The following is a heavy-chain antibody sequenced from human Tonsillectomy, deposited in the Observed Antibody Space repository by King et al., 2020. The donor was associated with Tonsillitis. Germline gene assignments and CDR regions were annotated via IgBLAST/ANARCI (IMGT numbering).Heavy chain of an antibody. J-gene: IGHJ4*02. V-gene: IGHV3-43*01. CDR1: GFTFDDYT. Sequence: VQLVESGGVVVQPGGSLRLSCAASGFTFDDYTMHWVRQAPGKGLEWISLISWDGGSTYYANSVKGRFTISRDNSKNSLYLQMNNVRTEDTALYYCAKATRDYYFDYWRQGTLVTVSS. CDR3: AKATRDYYFDY. CDR2: ISWDGGST.